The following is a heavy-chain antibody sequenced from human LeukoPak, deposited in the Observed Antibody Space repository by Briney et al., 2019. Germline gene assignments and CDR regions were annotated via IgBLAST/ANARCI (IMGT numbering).Heavy chain of an antibody. V-gene: IGHV3-7*01. Sequence: PGGSLRLSCAASGFTFSSYGMSWVRQAPGKGLEWAANIKEDGSEKYYVDSVKGRFTISRDNAKNSLYLQMNSLRDEDTAVYYCARDLGVHYYDIGGTSGYWGQGTLVTVSS. CDR3: ARDLGVHYYDIGGTSGY. D-gene: IGHD3-22*01. CDR2: IKEDGSEK. CDR1: GFTFSSYG. J-gene: IGHJ4*02.